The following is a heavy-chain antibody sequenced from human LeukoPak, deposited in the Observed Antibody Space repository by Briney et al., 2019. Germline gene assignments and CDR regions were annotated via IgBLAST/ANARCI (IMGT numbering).Heavy chain of an antibody. V-gene: IGHV4-39*01. CDR2: IYYSGST. J-gene: IGHJ4*02. D-gene: IGHD6-13*01. Sequence: SGSLSLTCTVSGCSISSSNYYWGWIRQPPGKGLEWIRSIYYSGSTYYNPSLKSRVTISVDTSKNQLSLKLSSVTAADTAVYYCASARTSSRSWFTFDYWGQGILVTVSS. CDR1: GCSISSSNYY. CDR3: ASARTSSRSWFTFDY.